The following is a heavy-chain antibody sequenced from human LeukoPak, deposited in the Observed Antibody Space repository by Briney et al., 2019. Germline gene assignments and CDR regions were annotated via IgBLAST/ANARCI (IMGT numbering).Heavy chain of an antibody. Sequence: GGSLRLSCEASGFTFSSYSMNWVRQAPGKGLEWVAFIRYDGSNKYYADSVKGRFTISRDNSKNTLYLQMNSLRAEDTAVYYCAKEYHSSGYLRPYYFDYWGQGTLVTVSS. D-gene: IGHD3-22*01. V-gene: IGHV3-30*02. CDR1: GFTFSSYS. CDR3: AKEYHSSGYLRPYYFDY. CDR2: IRYDGSNK. J-gene: IGHJ4*02.